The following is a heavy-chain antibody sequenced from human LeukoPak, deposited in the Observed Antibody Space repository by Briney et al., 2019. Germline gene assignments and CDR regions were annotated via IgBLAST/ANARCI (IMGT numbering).Heavy chain of an antibody. CDR2: INSNDNTI. CDR3: ARLRGYSGGYGDY. J-gene: IGHJ4*02. V-gene: IGHV3-48*04. CDR1: GFTFSSYS. Sequence: GGSLRLSCAASGFTFSSYSMNWVRQAPGKGLEWVSFINSNDNTIDYADSVKGRFTISRDNPKNALYMQMDSLRAEETAVYYCARLRGYSGGYGDYWGQGTLVTVSS. D-gene: IGHD5-18*01.